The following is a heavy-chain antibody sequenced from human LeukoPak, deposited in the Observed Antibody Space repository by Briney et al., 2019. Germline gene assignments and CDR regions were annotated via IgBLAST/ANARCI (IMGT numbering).Heavy chain of an antibody. CDR2: IYTSGST. J-gene: IGHJ5*02. CDR1: GGSISSGSYY. V-gene: IGHV4-61*02. Sequence: SQTLSLTCAVSGGSISSGSYYWSWIRQPAGKGLEWIGRIYTSGSTNYNPSLKSRVTISVDTSKNQFSLKLSSVTAADTAVYYCARDVPYYDFWSGYPNWFDPWGQGTLVTVSS. CDR3: ARDVPYYDFWSGYPNWFDP. D-gene: IGHD3-3*01.